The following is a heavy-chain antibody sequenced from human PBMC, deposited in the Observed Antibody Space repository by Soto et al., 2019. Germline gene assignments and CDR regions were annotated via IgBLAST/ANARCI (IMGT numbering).Heavy chain of an antibody. J-gene: IGHJ6*02. V-gene: IGHV3-21*01. CDR3: ARDGYYDFWSGYYTDYYYYGMDV. CDR1: GFTFSSYS. CDR2: ISSSSSYI. Sequence: EVQLVESGGGLVKPGGSLRLSCAASGFTFSSYSMNWVRQAPGKGLEWVSSISSSSSYIYYADSVKGRFTISRDNAKNPLYLQLNSLRAEDTAVYYCARDGYYDFWSGYYTDYYYYGMDVWGQGTTVTVSS. D-gene: IGHD3-3*01.